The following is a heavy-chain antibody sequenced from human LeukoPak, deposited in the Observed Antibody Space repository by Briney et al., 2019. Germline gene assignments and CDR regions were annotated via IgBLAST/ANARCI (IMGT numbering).Heavy chain of an antibody. CDR3: ARGTDFIAAAGDNWFDP. CDR1: GGTFSSYA. Sequence: SVKVSCKASGGTFSSYAISWVRQAPGQGLEWMGGIIPIFGTANYAQKFQGRVTITADESTSTAYMELSSLRAEDTAVYYCARGTDFIAAAGDNWFDPWGQGTLVTVSS. J-gene: IGHJ5*02. V-gene: IGHV1-69*13. D-gene: IGHD6-13*01. CDR2: IIPIFGTA.